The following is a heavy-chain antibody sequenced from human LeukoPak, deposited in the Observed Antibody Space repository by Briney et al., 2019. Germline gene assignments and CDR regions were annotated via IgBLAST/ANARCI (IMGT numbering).Heavy chain of an antibody. Sequence: GGSLRLSCAASGFTFSSYSMNWVRQAPGKGLEWVSSISSSSSYIYYADSVKGRFTISRDNAKNSLYLQMNSLRAEDTAVYYCARDTTPLVAAAVAGGLNYWGQGILVTVSS. V-gene: IGHV3-21*01. CDR1: GFTFSSYS. J-gene: IGHJ4*02. CDR2: ISSSSSYI. CDR3: ARDTTPLVAAAVAGGLNY. D-gene: IGHD6-13*01.